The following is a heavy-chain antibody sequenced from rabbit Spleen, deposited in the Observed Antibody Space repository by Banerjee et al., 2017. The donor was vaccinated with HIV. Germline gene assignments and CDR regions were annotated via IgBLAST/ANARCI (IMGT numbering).Heavy chain of an antibody. D-gene: IGHD2-1*01. V-gene: IGHV1S45*01. J-gene: IGHJ4*01. CDR2: INTVSGGS. Sequence: QEHLEESGGDLVKPEGSLTLTCTASGFSFNSTYWLSWVRQAPGKGLEWIGSINTVSGGSWYASWAKGRFTGSKTSSTTVTLQMTSLAAAGTATYFCARHGNGDVGGPFSLWGPGTLVTVS. CDR3: ARHGNGDVGGPFSL. CDR1: GFSFNSTYW.